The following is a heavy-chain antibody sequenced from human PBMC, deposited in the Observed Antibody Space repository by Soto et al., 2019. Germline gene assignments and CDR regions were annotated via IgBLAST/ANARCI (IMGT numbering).Heavy chain of an antibody. D-gene: IGHD5-12*01. CDR2: IYHSGST. CDR1: GGSISSGGYS. V-gene: IGHV4-30-2*01. Sequence: KPSETLSPTCAVSGGSISSGGYSWSWIRQPPGKGLEWIGYIYHSGSTYYNPSLKSRVTISVDRSKNQFSLKLSSVTAADTAVYYCARNRDGYNYNDYWGQGTLVTVSS. CDR3: ARNRDGYNYNDY. J-gene: IGHJ4*02.